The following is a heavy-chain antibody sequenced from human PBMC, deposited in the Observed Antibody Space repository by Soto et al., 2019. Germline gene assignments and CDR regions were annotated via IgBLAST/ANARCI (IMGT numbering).Heavy chain of an antibody. J-gene: IGHJ6*02. CDR3: ARDGIVMEDYYYYGMDV. CDR2: IWYDGSNK. D-gene: IGHD1-1*01. V-gene: IGHV3-33*01. Sequence: AGGSLRLSCAASGFTFSSYGMHWVRQAPGKGLEWVAVIWYDGSNKYYADSVKGRFTISRDNSKNTLYLQMNSLRAEDTAVYYCARDGIVMEDYYYYGMDVWGQGTTVTVSS. CDR1: GFTFSSYG.